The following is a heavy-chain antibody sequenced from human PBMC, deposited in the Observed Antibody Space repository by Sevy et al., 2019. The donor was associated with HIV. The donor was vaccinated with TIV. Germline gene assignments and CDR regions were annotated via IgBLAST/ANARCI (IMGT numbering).Heavy chain of an antibody. CDR3: ARLSVYYYDSSGYYTTGNAFDI. CDR1: GFTVSNSY. V-gene: IGHV3-53*01. D-gene: IGHD3-22*01. J-gene: IGHJ3*02. CDR2: IYSGVTT. Sequence: GGSLRLSCAASGFTVSNSYMSWVRQAPGKGLEWVSIIYSGVTTSYADSVRGRFTISRDNSKTTLSLQMNSLRAEDTAVYYWARLSVYYYDSSGYYTTGNAFDIWGQGTMVTVSS.